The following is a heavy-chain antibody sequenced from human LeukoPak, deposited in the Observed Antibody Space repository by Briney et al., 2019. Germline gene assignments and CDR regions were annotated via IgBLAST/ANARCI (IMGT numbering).Heavy chain of an antibody. CDR2: ISNSGDTT. CDR3: AREKLYYYYMDV. CDR1: GFTFSNSA. Sequence: QPGGSLRLSCEASGFTFSNSAMNWVRQAPGKGLERVSTISNSGDTTYYADSVKGRFTISRDNSKNMLYLQMNSLRAEDTAVYYCAREKLYYYYMDVWGKGTTVTVSS. V-gene: IGHV3-23*01. J-gene: IGHJ6*03.